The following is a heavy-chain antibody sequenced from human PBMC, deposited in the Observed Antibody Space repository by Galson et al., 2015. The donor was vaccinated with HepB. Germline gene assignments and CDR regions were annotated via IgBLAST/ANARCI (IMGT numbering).Heavy chain of an antibody. CDR2: INWNGGRT. CDR3: ARDSILGDSSGYTDAFDV. V-gene: IGHV3-20*01. J-gene: IGHJ3*01. CDR1: GFTFDDYG. D-gene: IGHD3-22*01. Sequence: SLRLSCAASGFTFDDYGMSWVRQAPGKGLEWVSSINWNGGRTGYADSVKGRFTISRDNAKNSLYLQMNSLRAEDTALYHCARDSILGDSSGYTDAFDVWGQGTMITVSS.